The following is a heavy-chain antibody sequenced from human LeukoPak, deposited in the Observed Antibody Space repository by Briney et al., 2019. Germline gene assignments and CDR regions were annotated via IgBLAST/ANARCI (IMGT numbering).Heavy chain of an antibody. CDR1: GGSISSYY. D-gene: IGHD3-3*01. J-gene: IGHJ6*03. CDR3: ASLFWSGSMDV. V-gene: IGHV4-4*07. Sequence: PSETLSLTCTVSGGSISSYYWSWIRQPVGKGLEWIGRIYTSGSTNYNPSLKSRVTMSVDTSKNQFSLKLSSVTAADTAVYYCASLFWSGSMDVWGKGTTVTVSS. CDR2: IYTSGST.